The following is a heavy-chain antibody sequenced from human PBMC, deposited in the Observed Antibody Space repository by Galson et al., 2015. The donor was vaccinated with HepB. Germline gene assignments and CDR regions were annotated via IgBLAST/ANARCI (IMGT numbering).Heavy chain of an antibody. CDR2: INPNSGGT. CDR1: GYTFTGYY. V-gene: IGHV1-2*06. J-gene: IGHJ4*02. CDR3: AREEITMVQGALSWDY. Sequence: SVKVSCKASGYTFTGYYMHWVRQAPGQGLEWMGRINPNSGGTNYAQKFQGRVTMTRDTSISTAYMELSRLRSDDTAVYYCAREEITMVQGALSWDYWGQGTLVTVSS. D-gene: IGHD3-10*01.